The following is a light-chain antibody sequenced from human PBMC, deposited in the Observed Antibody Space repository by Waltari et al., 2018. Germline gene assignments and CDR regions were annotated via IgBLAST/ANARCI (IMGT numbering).Light chain of an antibody. CDR3: QVWDISTDQPI. CDR2: YDT. V-gene: IGLV3-21*04. Sequence: SSELTQPPSVSVAPGKTARITCGGHDIGSQSVHWDQQKPGQAPGVVIHYDTDRPSGIPERFSGSNSGNTATLTISRVEAGDEADYYCQVWDISTDQPIFGGGTKLTVL. CDR1: DIGSQS. J-gene: IGLJ2*01.